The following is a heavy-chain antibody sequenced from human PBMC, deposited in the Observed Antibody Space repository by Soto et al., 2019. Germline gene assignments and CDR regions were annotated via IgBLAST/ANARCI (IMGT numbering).Heavy chain of an antibody. D-gene: IGHD6-6*01. CDR1: GYRFTSHW. V-gene: IGHV5-51*01. Sequence: GESLKISCQASGYRFTSHWIGWVRQMPGKGLEWMGIIYPGDSDTRYSPSFQGQVTILADKSISTSYLQWSSLKASDTAMYYCARPFGSSSRYYFDSWGQGTLVTVSS. CDR2: IYPGDSDT. J-gene: IGHJ4*02. CDR3: ARPFGSSSRYYFDS.